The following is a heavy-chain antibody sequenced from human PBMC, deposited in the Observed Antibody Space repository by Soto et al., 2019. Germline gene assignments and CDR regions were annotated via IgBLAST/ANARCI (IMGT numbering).Heavy chain of an antibody. CDR2: INHSGST. Sequence: TSETQSLTCAVYGGYFSCYYWSWIRQPPGKGLEWIGEINHSGSTNYNPSLKSRVTISVDTSKNQFSLKLSSVTAADTAVYYCARANRPLSTMVRNWYWFDPWGQGTLVTVSS. V-gene: IGHV4-34*01. J-gene: IGHJ5*02. CDR3: ARANRPLSTMVRNWYWFDP. D-gene: IGHD3-10*01. CDR1: GGYFSCYY.